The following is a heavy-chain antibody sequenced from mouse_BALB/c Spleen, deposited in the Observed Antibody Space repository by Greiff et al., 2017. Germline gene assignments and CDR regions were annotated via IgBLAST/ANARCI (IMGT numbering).Heavy chain of an antibody. Sequence: VQLQQSGAELVKPGASVKLSCKASGYTFTSYYMYWVKQRPGQGLEWIGEINPSNGGTNFNEKFKSKATLTVDTSSSTAYMQLSSLTSEDSAVYYCTRNKYGNADYWGQGTTLTVSS. CDR1: GYTFTSYY. V-gene: IGHV1S81*02. CDR3: TRNKYGNADY. CDR2: INPSNGGT. D-gene: IGHD2-10*02. J-gene: IGHJ2*01.